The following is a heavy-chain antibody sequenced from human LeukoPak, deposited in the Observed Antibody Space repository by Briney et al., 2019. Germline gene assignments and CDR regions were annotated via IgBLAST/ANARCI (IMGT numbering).Heavy chain of an antibody. V-gene: IGHV1-69*05. J-gene: IGHJ4*02. CDR1: GGTFSSYA. D-gene: IGHD5-18*01. Sequence: GASVKVSCKASGGTFSSYAISWVRQAPGQGLEWMGRIIPIFGTANYAQKFQGRVTITTDESTSTAYMELSSLRSEDTAAYYCARKPDSYGYDYWGQGTLVTVSS. CDR3: ARKPDSYGYDY. CDR2: IIPIFGTA.